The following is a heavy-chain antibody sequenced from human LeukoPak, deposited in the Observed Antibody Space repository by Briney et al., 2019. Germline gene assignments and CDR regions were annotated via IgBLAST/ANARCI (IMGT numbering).Heavy chain of an antibody. Sequence: SETLSLTCTVSGGSITSYYRSWIRQPPGKGLEWIGYIYTSGSTNYNPSLKSRVTISVDTSKNQFSLKLSSVTAADTAVYYCARQAGLYYFDSWGQGTLVTVSS. V-gene: IGHV4-4*09. J-gene: IGHJ4*01. D-gene: IGHD6-13*01. CDR3: ARQAGLYYFDS. CDR2: IYTSGST. CDR1: GGSITSYY.